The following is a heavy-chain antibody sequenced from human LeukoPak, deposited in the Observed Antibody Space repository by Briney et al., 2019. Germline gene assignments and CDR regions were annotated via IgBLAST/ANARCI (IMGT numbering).Heavy chain of an antibody. CDR2: INHSGST. CDR3: ARQRWLAYFDY. CDR1: GASISGSGYY. V-gene: IGHV4-39*01. J-gene: IGHJ4*02. Sequence: PSETLSLTCAVSGASISGSGYYLGWIRQPPGKGLEWIGEINHSGSTNYNPSLKSRVTISVDTSKNQFSLKLSSVTAADTAVYYCARQRWLAYFDYWGQGTLVTVSS. D-gene: IGHD6-19*01.